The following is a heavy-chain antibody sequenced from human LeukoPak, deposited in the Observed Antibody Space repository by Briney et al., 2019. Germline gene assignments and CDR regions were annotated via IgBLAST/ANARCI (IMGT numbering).Heavy chain of an antibody. V-gene: IGHV3-33*08. CDR1: GFTFSSYG. CDR2: IWYGGSNK. Sequence: GRSLRLSCAASGFTFSSYGMHWVRQAPGKGLEWVAVIWYGGSNKYYADSVKGRFTISRDNSKNTLYLQMNSLRAEDTAVYYCARDLVAWLVDFDLWGRGTLVTVSS. J-gene: IGHJ2*01. D-gene: IGHD6-19*01. CDR3: ARDLVAWLVDFDL.